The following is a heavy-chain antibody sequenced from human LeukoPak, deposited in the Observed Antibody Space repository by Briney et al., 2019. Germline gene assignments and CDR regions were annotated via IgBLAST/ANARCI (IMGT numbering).Heavy chain of an antibody. J-gene: IGHJ1*01. V-gene: IGHV4-39*07. CDR2: TYYSGSA. CDR3: ARDEYSSSPITTGLIQH. CDR1: GGSVSSSSYY. D-gene: IGHD6-13*01. Sequence: SETLSLTCTVSGGSVSSSSYYWGWIRQPPGKGLEWIGSTYYSGSAYYKPSLKTRVTISIDTSKNQFSLNLSSVTAADTAVYYCARDEYSSSPITTGLIQHWGQGTLVTVSS.